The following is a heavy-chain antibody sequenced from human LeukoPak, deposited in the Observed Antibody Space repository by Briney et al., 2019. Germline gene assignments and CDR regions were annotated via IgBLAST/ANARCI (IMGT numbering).Heavy chain of an antibody. J-gene: IGHJ4*02. Sequence: GASVKVSCKASGYTFTSYGISWVRQAPGQGLEWMGWISAYNGNTNYAQKLQGRVTMTTDTSTSTAYMELRSLRSDDTAVYYCARDLPMYYYDSSGYPADYWGQGTLVTVSS. CDR1: GYTFTSYG. V-gene: IGHV1-18*01. CDR3: ARDLPMYYYDSSGYPADY. CDR2: ISAYNGNT. D-gene: IGHD3-22*01.